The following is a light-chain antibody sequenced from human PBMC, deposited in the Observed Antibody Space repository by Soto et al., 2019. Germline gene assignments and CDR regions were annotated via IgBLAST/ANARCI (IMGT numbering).Light chain of an antibody. CDR1: QSVSSNY. Sequence: EIVLTQSPGTLSLSPGERATLSCRASQSVSSNYLAWYQQKPGQAPKLLIYGASSGATGIPDRFSGSGSGTDFTLIINRLEPEDVAIYYCQQYGGSPRITFGQGTRLEIK. CDR2: GAS. CDR3: QQYGGSPRIT. J-gene: IGKJ5*01. V-gene: IGKV3-20*01.